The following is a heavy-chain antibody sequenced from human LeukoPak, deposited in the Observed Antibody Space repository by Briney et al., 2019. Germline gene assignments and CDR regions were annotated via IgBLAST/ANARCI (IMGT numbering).Heavy chain of an antibody. J-gene: IGHJ3*02. CDR2: ISAYNGNT. CDR3: ARVLTRDAFDI. V-gene: IGHV1-18*01. CDR1: GYSCTSYG. D-gene: IGHD1-14*01. Sequence: AAAKDSCRDSGYSCTSYGISGVRRAPRQRLERMGWISAYNGNTNYAQKLQGRVTMTTDTSTSTAYMELRSLRSDDTAVYYCARVLTRDAFDIWREGTIVTVS.